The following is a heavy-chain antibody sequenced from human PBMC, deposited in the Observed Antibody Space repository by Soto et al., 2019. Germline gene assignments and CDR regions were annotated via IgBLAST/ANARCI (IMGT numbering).Heavy chain of an antibody. V-gene: IGHV4-61*01. CDR2: IYYTGST. J-gene: IGHJ4*02. D-gene: IGHD6-6*01. CDR3: AREYSNSPEAFDY. Sequence: SETLSLTCTVSGGSVNSDFYYWSWIQQPPGKGLEWIGYIYYTGSTNYNPSLKSRVTISLDTSRNQFSLKLSSVTAADTAVFYCAREYSNSPEAFDYWGQGALVTVSS. CDR1: GGSVNSDFYY.